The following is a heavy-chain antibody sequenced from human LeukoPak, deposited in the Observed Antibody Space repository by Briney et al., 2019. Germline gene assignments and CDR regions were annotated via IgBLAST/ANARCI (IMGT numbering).Heavy chain of an antibody. J-gene: IGHJ5*01. CDR1: GYTFTNFA. V-gene: IGHV1-8*03. Sequence: ASVKVSCKASGYTFTNFAVIWLRQATGQGLEWMGWMNPNSGNTGYAQKFQGSVTITRNTSISTAYMELSSLRSEDTAVYYCARGGCSSTSCYTSRDNWVDPWGQGTLVTVSA. CDR3: ARGGCSSTSCYTSRDNWVDP. D-gene: IGHD2-2*02. CDR2: MNPNSGNT.